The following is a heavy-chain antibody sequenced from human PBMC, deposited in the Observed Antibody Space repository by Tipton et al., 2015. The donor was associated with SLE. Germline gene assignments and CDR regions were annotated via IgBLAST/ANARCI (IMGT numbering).Heavy chain of an antibody. D-gene: IGHD2-8*01. CDR2: IHYRGST. Sequence: TLSLTCIVSGGSISSYYWSWIRQSPGKGPEWIGYIHYRGSTNYNPSLKSRVTISVDPAKNQFSLRLTSVTAADTAVYYCARGMLTWRGAIIGVDVWGQGTSVNVSS. CDR1: GGSISSYY. J-gene: IGHJ6*02. CDR3: ARGMLTWRGAIIGVDV. V-gene: IGHV4-59*08.